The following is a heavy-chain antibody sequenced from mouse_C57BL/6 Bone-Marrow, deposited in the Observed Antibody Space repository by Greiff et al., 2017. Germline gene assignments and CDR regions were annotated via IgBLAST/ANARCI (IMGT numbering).Heavy chain of an antibody. CDR2: ISPGSGST. V-gene: IGHV1-55*01. J-gene: IGHJ4*01. D-gene: IGHD2-1*01. Sequence: QVQLQQSGAELVKPGASVTMSCKASGYTFTSYWITWVKQRPGQGLEWIGDISPGSGSTNYNEKFKSKATLTVDTSSSTAYMQLSSLTSEDSAVYYCAIYGNYYSYYAMDDWGQGTSVTVSS. CDR1: GYTFTSYW. CDR3: AIYGNYYSYYAMDD.